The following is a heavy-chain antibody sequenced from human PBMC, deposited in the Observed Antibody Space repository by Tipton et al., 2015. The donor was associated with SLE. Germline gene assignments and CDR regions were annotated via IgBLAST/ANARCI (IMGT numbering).Heavy chain of an antibody. CDR1: AGSISSGNYY. D-gene: IGHD3-3*01. J-gene: IGHJ4*02. CDR3: AREGITIFGVFQR. CDR2: IYTSGTT. V-gene: IGHV4-61*09. Sequence: TLSLTCTVSAGSISSGNYYWSRIRQSAGKGLEWIGQIYTSGTTSYNPSLKSRVTISLDKSKNQFSLKLTSVTAADTAVYFCAREGITIFGVFQRWGQGTQVSVSS.